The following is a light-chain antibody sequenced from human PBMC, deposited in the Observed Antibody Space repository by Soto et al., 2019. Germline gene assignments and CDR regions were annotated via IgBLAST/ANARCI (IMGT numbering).Light chain of an antibody. CDR3: QQYVTAFRS. CDR2: KAS. CDR1: QSISSW. J-gene: IGKJ1*01. V-gene: IGKV1-5*03. Sequence: DIHMTQSPSTLSASVGDRVTITCRASQSISSWLAWYQQKPGTXPKLLIYKASSLQSGVPSRFSGSGSGTELTITISSLQPDDFETYYCQQYVTAFRSFGQGTKVDIK.